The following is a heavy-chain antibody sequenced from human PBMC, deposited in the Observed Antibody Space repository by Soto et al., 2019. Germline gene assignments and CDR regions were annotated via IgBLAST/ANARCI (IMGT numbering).Heavy chain of an antibody. J-gene: IGHJ1*01. CDR2: INSDGSST. V-gene: IGHV3-74*01. CDR3: AKGVPAATRYFQH. D-gene: IGHD2-2*01. Sequence: VQLVESGGGLVQPGGCLRFSCAASGVSFNSYWMHWVRHAPGKGLVWVSRINSDGSSTTYADSVKGRFTISRDNAKNTLYLQMNSLTPEDTAVYYCAKGVPAATRYFQHWGQGTLVTVSS. CDR1: GVSFNSYW.